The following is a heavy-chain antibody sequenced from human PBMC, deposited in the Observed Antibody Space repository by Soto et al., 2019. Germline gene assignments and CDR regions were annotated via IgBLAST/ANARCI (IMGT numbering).Heavy chain of an antibody. CDR3: ARCRIFGGNDAFDI. CDR1: GFTFSSYS. J-gene: IGHJ3*02. V-gene: IGHV3-48*01. CDR2: ISSSSSTI. Sequence: PGGSLRLSCAASGFTFSSYSMNWVRQAPGKGLEWVSYISSSSSTIYYADSVKGRFTISRDNAKNSLYLQMNSLRAEDTAVYYCARCRIFGGNDAFDIWGQGTMVTV. D-gene: IGHD3-3*01.